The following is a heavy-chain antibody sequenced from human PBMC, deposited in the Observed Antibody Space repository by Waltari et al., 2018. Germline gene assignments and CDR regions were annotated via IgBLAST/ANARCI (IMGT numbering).Heavy chain of an antibody. CDR1: GFIFSNYA. J-gene: IGHJ2*01. CDR2: ISYDASKK. V-gene: IGHV3-30*01. D-gene: IGHD2-21*02. CDR3: ARDPSVVVSGDGYFDL. Sequence: QVQLVESGGGVVQPGRSLRLSCAASGFIFSNYAMHWFRQAPGKGLEWVAVISYDASKKYYADSVKGRFTIYRYNSKNTLYLQMNSLITEDTAVYYCARDPSVVVSGDGYFDLWGRGTLVTVSS.